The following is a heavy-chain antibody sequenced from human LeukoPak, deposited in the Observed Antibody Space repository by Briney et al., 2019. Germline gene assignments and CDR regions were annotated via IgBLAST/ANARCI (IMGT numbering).Heavy chain of an antibody. J-gene: IGHJ4*02. Sequence: TGGSLRLSCAASGFTFSNYGMNWVRQAPGKGLKWVSAISGSGHNTYYADSVKGRFTISRDNSNNTLYLQMNSLRAEDTAVYYCAKSGRGYGGNSLRFDYWGQGTLVTVSS. CDR2: ISGSGHNT. V-gene: IGHV3-23*01. D-gene: IGHD4-23*01. CDR3: AKSGRGYGGNSLRFDY. CDR1: GFTFSNYG.